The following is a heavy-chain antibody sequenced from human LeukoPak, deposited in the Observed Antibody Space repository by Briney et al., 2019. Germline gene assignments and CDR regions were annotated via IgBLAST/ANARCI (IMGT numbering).Heavy chain of an antibody. J-gene: IGHJ4*02. CDR1: GFTFSSYA. D-gene: IGHD6-19*01. CDR2: ISYDGSNK. Sequence: QSGGSLRLSCEASGFTFSSYAMNWVRQAPGKGLEWVAVISYDGSNKYYADSVKGRFTISRDNSKNTLYLQMNSLRAEDTAVYYCARGGSGWSPRHYFDYWGQGTLVTVSS. V-gene: IGHV3-30-3*01. CDR3: ARGGSGWSPRHYFDY.